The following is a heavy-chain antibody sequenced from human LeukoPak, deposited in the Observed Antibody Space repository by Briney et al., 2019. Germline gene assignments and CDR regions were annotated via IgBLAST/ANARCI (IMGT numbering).Heavy chain of an antibody. V-gene: IGHV3-15*01. J-gene: IGHJ6*02. CDR3: TTVRPYYYYYYGMDV. CDR2: IKSKTDGGTT. Sequence: GGSLRLSCAASGFTFSGYEMNWVRRAPGKGLEWVGRIKSKTDGGTTDYAAPAKGRFTISRDDSKNTLYLQMNSLKTEDTAAYYCTTVRPYYYYYYGMDVWGQGTTVTVSS. CDR1: GFTFSGYE. D-gene: IGHD4-17*01.